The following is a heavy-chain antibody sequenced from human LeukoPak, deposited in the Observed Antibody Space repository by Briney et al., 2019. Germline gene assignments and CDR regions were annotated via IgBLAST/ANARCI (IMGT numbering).Heavy chain of an antibody. CDR1: GYTFTFYY. CDR3: ASGNYYDSSGYYQHAFDI. V-gene: IGHV1-69*13. D-gene: IGHD3-22*01. Sequence: SVKVSCKASGYTFTFYYIYWVRQAPGQGLEWMGGIIPIFGTANYAQKFQGRVTITADESTSTAYMELSSLRSEDTAVYYCASGNYYDSSGYYQHAFDIWGQGTMVTVSS. CDR2: IIPIFGTA. J-gene: IGHJ3*02.